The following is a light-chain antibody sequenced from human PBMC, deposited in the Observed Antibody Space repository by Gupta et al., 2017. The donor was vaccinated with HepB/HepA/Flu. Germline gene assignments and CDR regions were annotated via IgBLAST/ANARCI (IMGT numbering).Light chain of an antibody. CDR2: DSS. V-gene: IGKV3-11*01. J-gene: IGKJ4*01. CDR3: QHRSNWPLT. Sequence: EIVLTQSPATLPFSTGERATLSCRASQSVSNYLAWYQQKAGQAPRLLIDDSSNRAAGIPARFSGSGSATDFTITISSLEPEVFAVYYYQHRSNWPLTFGGGTKVEI. CDR1: QSVSNY.